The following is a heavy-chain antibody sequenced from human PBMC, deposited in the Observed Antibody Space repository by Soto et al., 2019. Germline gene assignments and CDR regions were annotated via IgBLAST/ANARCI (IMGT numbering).Heavy chain of an antibody. D-gene: IGHD3-10*01. V-gene: IGHV3-33*01. J-gene: IGHJ4*02. CDR3: ATEISYSLDY. CDR2: VWYDGIIK. Sequence: GGSLRLSCAASGFTFSSYGMHWVRQAPGKGLEWVAIVWYDGIIKNYADSVKGRFTVSRDNSKNTLYLQMNSLRAEDTALYYCATEISYSLDYWGQGTLVTVSS. CDR1: GFTFSSYG.